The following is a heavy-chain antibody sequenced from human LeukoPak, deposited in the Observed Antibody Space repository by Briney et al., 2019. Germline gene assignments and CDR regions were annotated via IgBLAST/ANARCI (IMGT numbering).Heavy chain of an antibody. D-gene: IGHD2-15*01. CDR3: AKEIVGYCSGGSCPYFDY. V-gene: IGHV3-30*02. CDR2: IRYDGSNK. Sequence: GGSLRLSCAASGFTFSSYGMHWVRQAPGKGLEWVAFIRYDGSNKYYADSVKGRFTISRDNSKNTLYLQMNSLRAEDTAVYYCAKEIVGYCSGGSCPYFDYWGQGTLVTVSS. J-gene: IGHJ4*02. CDR1: GFTFSSYG.